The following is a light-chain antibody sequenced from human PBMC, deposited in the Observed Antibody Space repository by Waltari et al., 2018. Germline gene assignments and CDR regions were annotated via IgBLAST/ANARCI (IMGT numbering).Light chain of an antibody. CDR1: QSVSSSY. CDR2: GSS. V-gene: IGKV3-20*01. J-gene: IGKJ1*01. CDR3: QQYGSSFLPWT. Sequence: EIVLTQSPGTLSLSPGERATLSCRASQSVSSSYLAWYQQKPGQAPRLLIYGSSSRATGIPDRFSGSGSGTDFTLTISRLEPEDFAVYYCQQYGSSFLPWTFGQGTKVEIK.